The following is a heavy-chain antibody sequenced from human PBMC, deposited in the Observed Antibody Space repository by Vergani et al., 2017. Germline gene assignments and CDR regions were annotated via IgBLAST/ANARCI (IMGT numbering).Heavy chain of an antibody. J-gene: IGHJ4*02. CDR2: VEDSGYF. V-gene: IGHV4-59*01. CDR1: GGSLSGYY. Sequence: QVQLQESGPGLVRPSETLALTCTVSGGSLSGYYWNWIRQTPGEGLEWIGYVEDSGYFNYNPSLKTRVSMSSDTSHNQFSLMLSSLTVADTAVYYCARSIVSRNPPDYFDSWVEGTLVTVSS. D-gene: IGHD2-15*01. CDR3: ARSIVSRNPPDYFDS.